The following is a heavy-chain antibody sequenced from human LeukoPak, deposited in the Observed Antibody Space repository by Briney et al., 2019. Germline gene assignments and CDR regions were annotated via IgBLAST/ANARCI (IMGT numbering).Heavy chain of an antibody. CDR1: GYTFTSYY. V-gene: IGHV1-46*01. J-gene: IGHJ3*02. CDR2: INPSGGST. CDR3: ARDQVTMVRGVIIRGSAFDI. D-gene: IGHD3-10*01. Sequence: ASVKVSCKASGYTFTSYYMHWVRQAPGQGLEWMGIINPSGGSTSYAQKFQGRVTMTRDTSTSTVYMELSSLRSEDTAVYYCARDQVTMVRGVIIRGSAFDIWGQGTMVTVSS.